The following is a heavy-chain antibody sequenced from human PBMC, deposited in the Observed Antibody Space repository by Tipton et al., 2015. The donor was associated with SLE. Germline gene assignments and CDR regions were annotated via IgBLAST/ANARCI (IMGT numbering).Heavy chain of an antibody. CDR3: ARDRFGGSYFNYYYGMDV. V-gene: IGHV1-18*01. D-gene: IGHD1-26*01. Sequence: QVQLVQSGAEVKKPGASVKVSCEASGYTFTSYGISWVRQAPGQGLEWMGWISAYNGNTNYAQKLQGRVTMTTDTSTSTAYMELRSLRSDDTAVYYCARDRFGGSYFNYYYGMDVWGQGTTVTVSS. CDR2: ISAYNGNT. J-gene: IGHJ6*02. CDR1: GYTFTSYG.